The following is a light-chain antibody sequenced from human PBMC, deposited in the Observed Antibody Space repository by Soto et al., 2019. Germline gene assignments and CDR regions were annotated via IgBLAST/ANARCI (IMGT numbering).Light chain of an antibody. V-gene: IGLV1-44*01. CDR1: SSNIGSNT. CDR3: AAWDDSLNGYV. CDR2: TNN. J-gene: IGLJ1*01. Sequence: QSVLTQPPSASGTPGQRVTISCSGSSSNIGSNTVNWYQHLPGTAPKLLIYTNNQRPSGVPDRLSGSKSGTSASLAISGLQSEDEADYYCAAWDDSLNGYVFGTGTKLTVL.